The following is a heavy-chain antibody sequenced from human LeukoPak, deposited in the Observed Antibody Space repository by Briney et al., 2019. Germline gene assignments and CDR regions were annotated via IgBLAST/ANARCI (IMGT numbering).Heavy chain of an antibody. J-gene: IGHJ4*02. D-gene: IGHD2-2*01. Sequence: LRLSCAASGFTVSSNYMSWIRQPPGKGLEWMGYIYHSGSTYYNPSLKSRVTISVDRSKNQFSLKLSSVTAADTAVYYCARGQWEYQLLLPYYFDYWGQGTLVTVSS. CDR1: GFTVSSNY. CDR3: ARGQWEYQLLLPYYFDY. V-gene: IGHV4-30-2*01. CDR2: IYHSGST.